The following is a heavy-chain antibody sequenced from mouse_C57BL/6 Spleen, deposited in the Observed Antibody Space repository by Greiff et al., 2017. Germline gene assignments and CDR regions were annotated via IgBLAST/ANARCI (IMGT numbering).Heavy chain of an antibody. J-gene: IGHJ4*01. CDR2: ISYDGSN. V-gene: IGHV3-6*01. D-gene: IGHD3-1*01. CDR3: ARDRGDLYYAMDY. CDR1: GYSITSGYY. Sequence: ESGPGLVKPSQSLSLTCSVTGYSITSGYYWNWIRQFPGNKLEWMGYISYDGSNNYNPSLKNRISITRDTSKNQFFLKLNSVTTEDTATYYCARDRGDLYYAMDYWGQGTSVTVSS.